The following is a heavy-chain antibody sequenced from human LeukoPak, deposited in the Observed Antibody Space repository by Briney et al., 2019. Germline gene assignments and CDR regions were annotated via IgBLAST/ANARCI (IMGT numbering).Heavy chain of an antibody. J-gene: IGHJ4*02. D-gene: IGHD3-10*01. CDR2: IIPFLGVA. CDR1: GGTFSSYA. V-gene: IGHV1-69*04. Sequence: ASVKVSCKASGGTFSSYAISWVRQAPGQGLEWMGRIIPFLGVANYAQKFQGRVTIIADKSTSTAYMELSSLRFEDTAVYYCAREYYGSGSYESYFDYWGQGSLVTVSS. CDR3: AREYYGSGSYESYFDY.